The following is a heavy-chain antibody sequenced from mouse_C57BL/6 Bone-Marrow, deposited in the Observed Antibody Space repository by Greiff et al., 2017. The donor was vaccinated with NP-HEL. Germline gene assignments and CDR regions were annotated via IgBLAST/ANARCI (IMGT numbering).Heavy chain of an antibody. J-gene: IGHJ2*01. CDR2: IHPNSGST. Sequence: QVQLQQPGAELVKPGASVKLSCKASGYTFTSYWMHWVTQRPGQGLEWIGMIHPNSGSTNYNEKFKSKATLTVDKSSSTAYMQLSSLTSEDSAVYYCALYYYGSSYYFDYWGQGTTLTVSS. V-gene: IGHV1-64*01. CDR1: GYTFTSYW. CDR3: ALYYYGSSYYFDY. D-gene: IGHD1-1*01.